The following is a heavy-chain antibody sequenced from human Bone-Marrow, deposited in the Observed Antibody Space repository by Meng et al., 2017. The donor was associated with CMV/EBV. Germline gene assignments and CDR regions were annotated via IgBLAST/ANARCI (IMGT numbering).Heavy chain of an antibody. V-gene: IGHV1-24*01. D-gene: IGHD2-2*01. J-gene: IGHJ6*02. CDR3: GRFAIAYGMDV. Sequence: ASLKVSCKVSGYTLTELSRHWGRQAPGKGLEWMGGFVPEDGETIYAQKFQGRVTMTEDTYTDTAYMELSSLRSGDTAVDYCGRFAIAYGMDVWGQGTTVTVSS. CDR1: GYTLTELS. CDR2: FVPEDGET.